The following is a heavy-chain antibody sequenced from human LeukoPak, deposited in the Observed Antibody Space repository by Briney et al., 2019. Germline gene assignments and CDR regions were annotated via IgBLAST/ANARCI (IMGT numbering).Heavy chain of an antibody. Sequence: PGGSLRLSCAASGFTFSSYGMHWVRQAPGKGMERVAVISYDGSNKYYADSVMGRFTISRENSKNTLYLQMNSLRAEDTAVYYCAKFFTVVRGVTSNGMDVWGKGTTVTVSS. V-gene: IGHV3-30*18. CDR3: AKFFTVVRGVTSNGMDV. J-gene: IGHJ6*04. D-gene: IGHD3-10*01. CDR2: ISYDGSNK. CDR1: GFTFSSYG.